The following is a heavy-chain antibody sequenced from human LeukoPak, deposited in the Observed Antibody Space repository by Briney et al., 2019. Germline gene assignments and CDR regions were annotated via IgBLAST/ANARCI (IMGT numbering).Heavy chain of an antibody. CDR1: GFTFSSYA. Sequence: GGSLRLSCAASGFTFSSYAMSWVRQAPGKVLEWVSAISGSGGSTYYADSVKGRFTTSRDNSKNTLYLQMNSLRAEATAVYYCARADGDSDFDYWGQGTLVTVSS. CDR3: ARADGDSDFDY. V-gene: IGHV3-23*01. J-gene: IGHJ4*02. CDR2: ISGSGGST. D-gene: IGHD4-17*01.